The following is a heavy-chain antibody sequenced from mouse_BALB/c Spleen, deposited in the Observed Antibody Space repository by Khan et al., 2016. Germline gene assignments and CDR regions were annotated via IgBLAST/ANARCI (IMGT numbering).Heavy chain of an antibody. Sequence: VQLKQSGAELVKPGASVKLSCTASGFNIKDTYMHWVKQRPEQGLEWIGRIDPANGNTKYDPKFQGKATITADTSSNTAYLQLSSLTSEDTAVYCCASRGFHYAMDDWGQGTSVTVSS. CDR3: ASRGFHYAMDD. CDR2: IDPANGNT. V-gene: IGHV14-3*02. CDR1: GFNIKDTY. J-gene: IGHJ4*01.